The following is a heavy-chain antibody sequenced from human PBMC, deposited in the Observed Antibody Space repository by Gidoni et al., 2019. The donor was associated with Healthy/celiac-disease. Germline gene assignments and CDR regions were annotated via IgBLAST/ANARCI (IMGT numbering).Heavy chain of an antibody. D-gene: IGHD3-9*01. CDR3: AKGYFDWIPHPAGFDY. J-gene: IGHJ4*02. Sequence: EVQLLESGGGLVQPGGSLRLSCAASGFPFSSYAMSWVRQAPGKGLEWVSAISGSGGSTYYADSVKGRFTISRDNSKNTLYLQMNSLRAEDTAVYYCAKGYFDWIPHPAGFDYWGQGTLVTVSS. V-gene: IGHV3-23*01. CDR1: GFPFSSYA. CDR2: ISGSGGST.